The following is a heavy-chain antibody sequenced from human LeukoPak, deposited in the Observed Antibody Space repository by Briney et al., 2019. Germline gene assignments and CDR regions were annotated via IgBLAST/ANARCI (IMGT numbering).Heavy chain of an antibody. J-gene: IGHJ4*02. CDR3: AVLRYFDWLPYDDY. D-gene: IGHD3-9*01. CDR1: SGSISSDY. CDR2: IYYSGST. Sequence: SETLSLTCTVSSGSISSDYWGWIRQPPGKGLEWIGSIYYSGSTYYNPSLKSRVTISVDTSKNQFSLKLSSVTAADTAVYYCAVLRYFDWLPYDDYWGQGTLVTVSS. V-gene: IGHV4-39*01.